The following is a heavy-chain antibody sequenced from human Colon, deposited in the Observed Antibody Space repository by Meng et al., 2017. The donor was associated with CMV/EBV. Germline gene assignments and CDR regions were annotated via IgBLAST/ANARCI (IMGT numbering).Heavy chain of an antibody. CDR1: GFDFSSYA. CDR3: AKWWGRGSGWYNWFDS. V-gene: IGHV3-23*03. CDR2: IYSDGNGI. D-gene: IGHD6-13*01. J-gene: IGHJ5*01. Sequence: GGSLRLSCAASGFDFSSYAMTWVRQAPGKGLEWLSVIYSDGNGIISADSVKGRFTISRDDSKNTVYLQMTGLRTDDTAVYYCAKWWGRGSGWYNWFDSWGQGTLVTVSS.